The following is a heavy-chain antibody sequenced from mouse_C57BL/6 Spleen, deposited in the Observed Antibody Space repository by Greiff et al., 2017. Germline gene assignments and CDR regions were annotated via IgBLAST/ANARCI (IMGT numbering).Heavy chain of an antibody. CDR2: ISSGGGNT. Sequence: EVQLVEPGGDLVKPGGSLKLSCAASGFTFSSYGMSWVRQTPDKRLEWVATISSGGGNTNYPDSVKGRSTLSRDNAENTLYLQVSSLKSEDTAMYYCERQGTEERVNAMDYWGQGTSVTVSS. J-gene: IGHJ4*01. D-gene: IGHD3-3*01. CDR1: GFTFSSYG. V-gene: IGHV5-6*01. CDR3: ERQGTEERVNAMDY.